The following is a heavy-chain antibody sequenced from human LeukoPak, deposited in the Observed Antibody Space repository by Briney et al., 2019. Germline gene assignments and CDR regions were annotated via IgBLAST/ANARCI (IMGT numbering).Heavy chain of an antibody. Sequence: GGSLRLSCAASGFTFSSYWMHWVRQAPGKGLVWVSRIKSDGSSTRYADSVKGRFTISRDNAKNTLWLQMNSLRAEDTAVYYCATDLDYGGYSHFDFWGQGTLVTVSS. V-gene: IGHV3-74*01. CDR3: ATDLDYGGYSHFDF. D-gene: IGHD4-23*01. CDR1: GFTFSSYW. CDR2: IKSDGSST. J-gene: IGHJ4*02.